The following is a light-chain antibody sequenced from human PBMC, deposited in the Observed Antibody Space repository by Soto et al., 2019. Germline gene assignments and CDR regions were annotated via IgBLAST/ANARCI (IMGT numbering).Light chain of an antibody. V-gene: IGLV2-14*01. Sequence: QSVLTQPASVSGSPGQSITISCTGTSSDVGGYNYVSWYQQHPGKAPKLMIYEVSNRPSGVSNRFSGSKSGNTASLTISGLQAEDEADYYCSSFTTSSTHNYVYGPGTQVTVL. CDR3: SSFTTSSTHNYV. J-gene: IGLJ1*01. CDR1: SSDVGGYNY. CDR2: EVS.